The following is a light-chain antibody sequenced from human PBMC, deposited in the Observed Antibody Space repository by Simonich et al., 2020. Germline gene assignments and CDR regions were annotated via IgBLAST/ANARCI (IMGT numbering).Light chain of an antibody. CDR3: QQYNSYSMYT. CDR2: KES. CDR1: QIISSC. V-gene: IGKV1-5*03. J-gene: IGKJ2*01. Sequence: DIQMTQSPSTLSASVGDRVPITCLASQIISSCLAWYQQKPGKAPKLLLYKESSLEWGVPSRFSGSGSGTEFTLTISSLQPDDFATYYCQQYNSYSMYTFGQGTKLEIK.